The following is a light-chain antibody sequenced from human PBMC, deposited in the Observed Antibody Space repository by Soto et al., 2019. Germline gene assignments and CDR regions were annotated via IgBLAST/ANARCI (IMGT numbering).Light chain of an antibody. CDR3: QQSYSTPWT. J-gene: IGKJ1*01. V-gene: IGKV1-39*01. CDR2: AAS. CDR1: QDMNTY. Sequence: MQLTQSPPCLSASVGDSVTISCRASQDMNTYIAWYQQKPGKAPKLLIYAASSLQSGVPSRFSGSGSGTDFTLTISSLQPEDFATYYCQQSYSTPWTFGQGTKVDIK.